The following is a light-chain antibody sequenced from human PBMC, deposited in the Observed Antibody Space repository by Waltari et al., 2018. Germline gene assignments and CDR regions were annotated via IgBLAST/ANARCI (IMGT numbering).Light chain of an antibody. J-gene: IGKJ1*01. CDR2: GAS. Sequence: EIVLTQSPGTLSLSPGERATLSCRASQSVSRVLAWYQQRPGQAPRLLIYGASNRATGIPDRFSGSGSGTDFNLTISRLEXEDFAMYYCQMYVRLPVTFGQGTKVEIK. CDR3: QMYVRLPVT. V-gene: IGKV3-20*01. CDR1: QSVSRV.